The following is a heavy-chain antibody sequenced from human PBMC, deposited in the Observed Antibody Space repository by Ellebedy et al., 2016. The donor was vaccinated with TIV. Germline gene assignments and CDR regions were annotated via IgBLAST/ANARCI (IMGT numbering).Heavy chain of an antibody. CDR1: GGSFNNDH. Sequence: MPGGSLRLSCLVSGGSFNNDHWSWIRQSPGKGLEWIGYVNQRRTTKYNSSLRSRVTISIDTSKNQFSLTVTSVTAADTAVYFCARMRGVAGPRWFDPWGQGTLVTVSS. CDR2: VNQRRTT. CDR3: ARMRGVAGPRWFDP. V-gene: IGHV4-59*08. J-gene: IGHJ5*02. D-gene: IGHD6-19*01.